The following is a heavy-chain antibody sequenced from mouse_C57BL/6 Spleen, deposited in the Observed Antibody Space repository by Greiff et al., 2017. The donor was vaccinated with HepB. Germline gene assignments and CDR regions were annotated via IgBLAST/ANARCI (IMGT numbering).Heavy chain of an antibody. Sequence: VQLQESGAELVMPGASVKLSCKASGYTFTSYWMHWVKQRPGQGLEWIGEIDPSDSYTNYNQKFKGKSTLTVDKSSSTAYMQLSSLTSEDSAVYYCARSYSNSSWFAYWGQGTLVTVSA. CDR2: IDPSDSYT. CDR3: ARSYSNSSWFAY. J-gene: IGHJ3*01. D-gene: IGHD2-5*01. V-gene: IGHV1-69*01. CDR1: GYTFTSYW.